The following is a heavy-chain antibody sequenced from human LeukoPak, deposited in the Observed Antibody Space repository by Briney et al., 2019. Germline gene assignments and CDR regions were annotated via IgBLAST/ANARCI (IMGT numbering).Heavy chain of an antibody. Sequence: ASVKVSCKASGYTFTSYGISWVRQAPGQGLEWMGWISAYNGNTNYAQKLQGRVTMTTDTSTSTAYMELRSLRSDDTAVYYCARDFPTYYDSSGYIDPWGQGTLVTVSS. CDR2: ISAYNGNT. CDR3: ARDFPTYYDSSGYIDP. CDR1: GYTFTSYG. V-gene: IGHV1-18*01. J-gene: IGHJ5*02. D-gene: IGHD3-22*01.